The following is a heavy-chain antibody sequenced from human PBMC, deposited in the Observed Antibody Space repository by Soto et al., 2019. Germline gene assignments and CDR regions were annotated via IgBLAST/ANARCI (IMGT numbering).Heavy chain of an antibody. J-gene: IGHJ6*02. D-gene: IGHD3-16*02. V-gene: IGHV3-53*02. CDR3: ARVEWGSSYTQYWYGMDV. CDR1: GFTVSSNY. CDR2: IYSGGST. Sequence: EVQLVDTGGGLIQPGGSLRLSCAVSGFTVSSNYMTWVRQAPGKGLEWVSLIYSGGSTYYTDSVKGRFTISRDNSKNTVYLQMNSLKAEDTAVYFCARVEWGSSYTQYWYGMDVWGQGTTVTVSS.